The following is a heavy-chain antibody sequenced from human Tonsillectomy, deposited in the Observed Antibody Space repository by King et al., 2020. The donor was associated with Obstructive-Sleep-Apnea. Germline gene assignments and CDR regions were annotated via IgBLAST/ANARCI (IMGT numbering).Heavy chain of an antibody. Sequence: QLVQSGGVVVQPGGSLRLSCAASGFTFDDYTMHWVRQAPGKGLEWVSRISWDGGSTYYADSVKGRFTISRDNSKNSLYLQMNSRRTEDTALYYCAKGRYNYYGMDVWGQGTTVTVSS. CDR1: GFTFDDYT. J-gene: IGHJ6*02. CDR3: AKGRYNYYGMDV. V-gene: IGHV3-43*01. CDR2: ISWDGGST.